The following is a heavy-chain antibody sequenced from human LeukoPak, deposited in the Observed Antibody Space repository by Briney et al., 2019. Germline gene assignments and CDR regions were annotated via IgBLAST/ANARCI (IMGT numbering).Heavy chain of an antibody. V-gene: IGHV4-38-2*01. J-gene: IGHJ6*03. CDR2: IYHSGST. CDR1: GYSISSGYY. CDR3: ARLVLVPAAEYYYMDV. Sequence: SETLSLTCAVSGYSISSGYYWGWIRQPPGKGLEWIGSIYHSGSTYYNPSLKSRVTISVDTSKNQSSLKLSSVTAADTAVYYCARLVLVPAAEYYYMDVWGKGTTLTVSS. D-gene: IGHD2-2*01.